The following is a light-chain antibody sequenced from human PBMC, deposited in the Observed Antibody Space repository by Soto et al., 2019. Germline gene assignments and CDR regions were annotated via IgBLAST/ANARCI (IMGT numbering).Light chain of an antibody. J-gene: IGLJ1*01. CDR2: EAS. V-gene: IGLV2-14*01. CDR3: SSYTSSGTLYV. Sequence: QSVLTQPASMSGSPGQSITISCTGTTNDIGDYNYVSWYQQHPGKAPKLIIYEASKRPSGVSNRFSGSKSGNTASLTISGLQAEDESDYYCSSYTSSGTLYVFGTGTKVTVL. CDR1: TNDIGDYNY.